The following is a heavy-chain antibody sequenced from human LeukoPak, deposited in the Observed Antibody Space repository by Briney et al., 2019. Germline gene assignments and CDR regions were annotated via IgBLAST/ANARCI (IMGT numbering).Heavy chain of an antibody. D-gene: IGHD4-17*01. V-gene: IGHV4-4*07. CDR2: TYISGKS. Sequence: SETLSLTCSVSGVSIRDSYWSWVRQPAGKGLEWIGRTYISGKSNYNPSLRSRVTMSLDTSKNHFSLKLNSVTAADTAVYYCARGQGTVTTHWGQGTLVTVSS. CDR3: ARGQGTVTTH. CDR1: GVSIRDSY. J-gene: IGHJ4*02.